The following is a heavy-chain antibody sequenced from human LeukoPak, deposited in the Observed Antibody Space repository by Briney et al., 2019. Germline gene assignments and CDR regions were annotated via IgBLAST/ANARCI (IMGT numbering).Heavy chain of an antibody. V-gene: IGHV3-30*18. Sequence: PGRSLRLSCAASGFTFSYYGMHWVRQAPGKGLEWVAVISYDGRDKYYADSVKGRFTISRDNSKNTLYLQMNSLRAEDTAVYYCAKDRGVWAFDIWGQGPMVTVSS. CDR3: AKDRGVWAFDI. D-gene: IGHD3-10*01. CDR2: ISYDGRDK. J-gene: IGHJ3*02. CDR1: GFTFSYYG.